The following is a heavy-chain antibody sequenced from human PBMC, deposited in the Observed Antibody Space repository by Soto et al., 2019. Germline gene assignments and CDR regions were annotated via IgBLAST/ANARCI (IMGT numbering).Heavy chain of an antibody. CDR1: GFTFISYA. V-gene: IGHV3-23*01. D-gene: IGHD3-9*01. J-gene: IGHJ6*01. Sequence: PGGSLRLSCAASGFTFISYAMSWVLQAPWKGLEWVSAISGSGGSTYYADSVKGRFTISRDNSKNTLYLQMNSLRAEDTAVYYCAKDSYDEILTGTVGRGMEVWGQGTSVNVSS. CDR2: ISGSGGST. CDR3: AKDSYDEILTGTVGRGMEV.